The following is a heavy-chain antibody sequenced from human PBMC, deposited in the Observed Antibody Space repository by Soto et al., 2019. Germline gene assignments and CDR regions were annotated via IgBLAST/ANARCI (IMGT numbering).Heavy chain of an antibody. D-gene: IGHD6-13*01. CDR2: IFANGHT. V-gene: IGHV4-4*07. CDR3: VASLAASGLNWLDP. Sequence: NPSETLSLTCIVSGGSISEKYWNWVRQPPGKGLEWIGLIFANGHTDYNPSLKSRFTMSVDASKNQFSLRLTSMTAADTAVYYCVASLAASGLNWLDPWGRGTLVTVSS. J-gene: IGHJ5*02. CDR1: GGSISEKY.